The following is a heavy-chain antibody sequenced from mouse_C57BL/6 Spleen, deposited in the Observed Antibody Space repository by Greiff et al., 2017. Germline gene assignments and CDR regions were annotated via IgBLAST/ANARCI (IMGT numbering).Heavy chain of an antibody. Sequence: QVQLQQSGAELVRPGTSVKVSCKASGYAFTNYLIEWVKQRPGQGLEWIGVINPGSGGTNYNEKFKGKATLTADKSSSTAYMQLSSLTSEDCAVYFCARSYYGYDEAYWGQGTLVTVSA. CDR3: ARSYYGYDEAY. J-gene: IGHJ3*01. D-gene: IGHD2-9*01. V-gene: IGHV1-54*01. CDR1: GYAFTNYL. CDR2: INPGSGGT.